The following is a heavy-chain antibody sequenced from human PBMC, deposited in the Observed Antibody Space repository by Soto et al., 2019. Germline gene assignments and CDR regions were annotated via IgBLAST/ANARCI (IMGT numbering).Heavy chain of an antibody. CDR3: TTGIRYCSSTSCSYYYYYGMDV. D-gene: IGHD2-2*01. J-gene: IGHJ6*02. CDR2: IKSKTDGGTT. Sequence: EVQLVESGGGLVKPGGSLRLSCAASGFTFSNAWMSWVRQAPGKGLEWVGRIKSKTDGGTTDYAAPVKGRFTISRDDSKTTLYLQMNSLKTEDTAVYYCTTGIRYCSSTSCSYYYYYGMDVWGQGTTVTVSS. CDR1: GFTFSNAW. V-gene: IGHV3-15*01.